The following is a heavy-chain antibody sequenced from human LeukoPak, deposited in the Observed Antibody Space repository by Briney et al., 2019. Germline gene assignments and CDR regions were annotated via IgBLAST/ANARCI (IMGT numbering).Heavy chain of an antibody. Sequence: ASVKVSCKASGYTFTNYGISWVRQAPGQGLEWMGWISAYNANTNYAQKLQGRVTMTTDTSMTTAYMELRSLRSDDTAVYYCARDKAVLRYFDWPFDYWGQGTLVTVSS. CDR1: GYTFTNYG. CDR2: ISAYNANT. CDR3: ARDKAVLRYFDWPFDY. D-gene: IGHD3-9*01. V-gene: IGHV1-18*01. J-gene: IGHJ4*02.